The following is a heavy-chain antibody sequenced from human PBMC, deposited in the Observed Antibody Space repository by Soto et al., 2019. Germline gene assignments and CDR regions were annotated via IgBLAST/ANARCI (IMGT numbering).Heavy chain of an antibody. D-gene: IGHD3-22*01. CDR3: ATRSYDSSGYHIFDY. J-gene: IGHJ4*02. CDR1: GYSFTSYW. CDR2: IYPGDSDT. V-gene: IGHV5-51*01. Sequence: GESLKISCKGSGYSFTSYWIGWVRQMPGKGLEWMGIIYPGDSDTRYSPSFQGQVTISADKSISTAYLQWSSLKASDTAMYYCATRSYDSSGYHIFDYWGLGTLVTVSS.